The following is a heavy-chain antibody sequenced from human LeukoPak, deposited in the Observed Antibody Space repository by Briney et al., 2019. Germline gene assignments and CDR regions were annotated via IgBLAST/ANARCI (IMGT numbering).Heavy chain of an antibody. Sequence: ASVKVSCKASGYTFTSYGISWVRQAPGQGLEWMGWISAYNGNTNYAQKLQGRVTMTTDTSTSTAYMELRSLRSDDTAVYYCARARIAAALEDAFDIWGQGTMVTVSS. D-gene: IGHD6-13*01. CDR3: ARARIAAALEDAFDI. CDR2: ISAYNGNT. CDR1: GYTFTSYG. V-gene: IGHV1-18*01. J-gene: IGHJ3*02.